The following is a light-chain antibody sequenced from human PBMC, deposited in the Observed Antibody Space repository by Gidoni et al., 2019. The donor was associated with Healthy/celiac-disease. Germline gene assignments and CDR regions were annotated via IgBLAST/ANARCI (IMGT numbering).Light chain of an antibody. V-gene: IGKV1-5*03. Sequence: DIQMTQSPSTLSASVGDRVTITCRASPGISSWLAWYQQKPGKAPKLLIYKASSLESGVPSRFSGSGSGTEFTLTISSLQPDDFATYYCQQYNSYSVTFGQGTKVEIK. CDR1: PGISSW. CDR2: KAS. J-gene: IGKJ1*01. CDR3: QQYNSYSVT.